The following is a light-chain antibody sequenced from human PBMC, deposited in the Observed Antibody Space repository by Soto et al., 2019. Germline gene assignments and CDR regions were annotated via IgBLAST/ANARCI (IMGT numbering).Light chain of an antibody. J-gene: IGKJ4*01. CDR2: DGS. CDR1: QSVTGY. Sequence: EIVLTQSPATLSLSPGERATLSCRTSQSVTGYLAWYQQRPGQAPRLLIYDGSNRATGIPARFSGSGSGTDFTLTIRSLEPEDCAVYYCQQRGNWPLTFGGGTKVEIK. CDR3: QQRGNWPLT. V-gene: IGKV3-11*01.